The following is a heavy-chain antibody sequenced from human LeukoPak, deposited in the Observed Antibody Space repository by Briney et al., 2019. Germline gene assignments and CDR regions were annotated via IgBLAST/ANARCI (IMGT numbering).Heavy chain of an antibody. Sequence: PGGSLRLSCAASGFTFSRYAMTWVRQAPGKGLEWFSSISASGGNTYYADSVKGRFTISRDDSKNTLYLQMNSLRAKDTAVYYCAKRSVSGYYNFDYWGQGTLVAVSS. D-gene: IGHD3-22*01. CDR2: ISASGGNT. CDR3: AKRSVSGYYNFDY. CDR1: GFTFSRYA. V-gene: IGHV3-23*01. J-gene: IGHJ4*02.